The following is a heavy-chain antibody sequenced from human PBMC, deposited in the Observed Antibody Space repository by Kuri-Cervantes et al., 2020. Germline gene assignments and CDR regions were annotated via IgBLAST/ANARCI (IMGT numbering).Heavy chain of an antibody. D-gene: IGHD3/OR15-3a*01. CDR2: IYADGSYK. V-gene: IGHV3-33*01. CDR1: GFSFHNYG. J-gene: IGHJ6*03. Sequence: GESLKISCAASGFSFHNYGMRWVRQAPGKGLEWVAVIYADGSYKYYADSVKGRFTISRDNSKNTLYLQMNSLRAEDTAVYYCARDGLPYYYYYYMDVWGKGTTVTVSS. CDR3: ARDGLPYYYYYYMDV.